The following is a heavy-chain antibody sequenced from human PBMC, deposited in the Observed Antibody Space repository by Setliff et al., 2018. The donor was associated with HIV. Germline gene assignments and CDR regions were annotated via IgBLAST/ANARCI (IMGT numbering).Heavy chain of an antibody. D-gene: IGHD6-19*01. Sequence: GGSLRLSCAASGFTFSNYWMTWVRQAPGKGLEWVASIKQDGNEKYYVDSVKGRFTISRDNSKNTVFLQIKSPRAEDTALYYCARSEGIAVAHDPKNYYYYGLDVWGQGTTVTVSS. CDR3: ARSEGIAVAHDPKNYYYYGLDV. J-gene: IGHJ6*02. CDR2: IKQDGNEK. CDR1: GFTFSNYW. V-gene: IGHV3-7*03.